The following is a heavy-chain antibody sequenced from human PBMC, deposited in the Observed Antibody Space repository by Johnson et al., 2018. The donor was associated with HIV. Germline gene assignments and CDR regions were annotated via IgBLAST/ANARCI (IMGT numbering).Heavy chain of an antibody. V-gene: IGHV3-7*01. J-gene: IGHJ3*02. CDR3: AKDRRDVYTSLGAFEI. Sequence: VRLVESGGGLVQPGGSLRLSCAASGLNFSGYWMSWVRQAPGKGLEWVANIKQDGSEKYYVDSVKGRFTISRDNAKNSLYLQMNSLRAEDTAVYYCAKDRRDVYTSLGAFEIWGQGTLVTVSS. CDR1: GLNFSGYW. D-gene: IGHD5-24*01. CDR2: IKQDGSEK.